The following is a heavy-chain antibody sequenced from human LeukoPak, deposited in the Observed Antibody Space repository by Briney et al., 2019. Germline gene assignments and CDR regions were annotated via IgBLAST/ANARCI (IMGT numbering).Heavy chain of an antibody. CDR2: IIPILGIA. Sequence: SVKVSCKASGGTFSSYTISWVRQAPRQGLEWMGRIIPILGIANYAQKFQGRVTITADKSTSTAYMELSSLRSEDTAVYYCAREGGSTVTTWFDPWGQGTLVTVSS. CDR1: GGTFSSYT. CDR3: AREGGSTVTTWFDP. J-gene: IGHJ5*02. V-gene: IGHV1-69*04. D-gene: IGHD4-17*01.